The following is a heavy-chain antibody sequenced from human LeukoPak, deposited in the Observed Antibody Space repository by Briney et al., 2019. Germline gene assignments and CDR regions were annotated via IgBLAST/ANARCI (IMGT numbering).Heavy chain of an antibody. D-gene: IGHD6-13*01. CDR1: GGSISSYY. CDR2: IYSSGST. CDR3: ARDGRGYSSSWYFDL. Sequence: SETLSLTCTVSGGSISSYYWSWIRQPAGKGLEWIGRIYSSGSTNYSPSLKSRVTSSVDTSRNQFSLRLSSVTAADTAVYYCARDGRGYSSSWYFDLWGQGTLVTVSS. J-gene: IGHJ4*02. V-gene: IGHV4-4*07.